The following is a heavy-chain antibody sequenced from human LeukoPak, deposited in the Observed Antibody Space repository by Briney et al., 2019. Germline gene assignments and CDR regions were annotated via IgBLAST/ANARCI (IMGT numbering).Heavy chain of an antibody. CDR3: AREDIVVVVAFDY. CDR1: GYTFTSHY. J-gene: IGHJ4*02. D-gene: IGHD2-15*01. V-gene: IGHV1-46*01. CDR2: INLSGGNT. Sequence: GASVKVSCKASGYTFTSHYIHWVRQAPGQGLEWMGIINLSGGNTIYAQKFQGRVTMTRDTSTSTVYMELSSLRSEDTAVYYCAREDIVVVVAFDYWGQGTLVTVSS.